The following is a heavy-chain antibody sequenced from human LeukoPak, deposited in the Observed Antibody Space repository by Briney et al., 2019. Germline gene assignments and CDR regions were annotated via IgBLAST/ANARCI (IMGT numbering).Heavy chain of an antibody. V-gene: IGHV3-23*01. J-gene: IGHJ4*02. CDR1: GFTFSSSA. CDR2: ISNNGGYT. CDR3: AKQLGYCSDGSCYFPY. Sequence: GGSLRLSCAASGFTFSSSAMSWVRQAPGEGLEWVSAISNNGGYTYYADSVQGRFTISRDNSKSTLCLQMNSLRAEDTAVYYCAKQLGYCSDGSCYFPYWGQGTLVTVSS. D-gene: IGHD2-15*01.